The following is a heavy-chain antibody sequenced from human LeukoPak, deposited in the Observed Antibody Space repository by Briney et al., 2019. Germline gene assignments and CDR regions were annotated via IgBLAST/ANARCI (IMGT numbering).Heavy chain of an antibody. V-gene: IGHV3-23*01. J-gene: IGHJ4*02. Sequence: GGSLRLSCAASGFIVSNYAMTWVRQAPGKGLEWVSAIGYSAGDTYYADSVKGRFTISRDYSMNTLYLQMTSLRDDDTALYYCAKDDDGRHHGADHWGQVTLVTVSS. CDR2: IGYSAGDT. CDR3: AKDDDGRHHGADH. D-gene: IGHD4-17*01. CDR1: GFIVSNYA.